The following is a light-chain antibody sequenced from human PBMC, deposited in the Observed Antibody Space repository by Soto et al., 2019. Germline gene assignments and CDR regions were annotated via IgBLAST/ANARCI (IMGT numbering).Light chain of an antibody. CDR2: DVS. Sequence: QSVLTQPASVSGSPGQSITVSCTGTSSDVGGYNYVSWYQQHPGKAPKLIIYDVSDRPSGVSNRFSGSKSGNTASLTISGLQAEDETDYYCSSDTSGSTSYVSGTGTKVTVL. J-gene: IGLJ1*01. CDR1: SSDVGGYNY. V-gene: IGLV2-14*03. CDR3: SSDTSGSTSYV.